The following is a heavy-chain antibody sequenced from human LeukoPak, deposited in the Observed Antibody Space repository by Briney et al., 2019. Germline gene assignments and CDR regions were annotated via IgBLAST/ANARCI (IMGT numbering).Heavy chain of an antibody. J-gene: IGHJ4*02. D-gene: IGHD1-14*01. CDR2: IYYSGST. Sequence: PSETLSLTCAVYGGSFSGYYWSWIRQPPGKGLEWIGYIYYSGSTNYNPSLKSRVTISVDTSKNQFSLKLSSVTAADTAVYYCARHLRSFDYWGQGTLVTVSS. V-gene: IGHV4-59*08. CDR1: GGSFSGYY. CDR3: ARHLRSFDY.